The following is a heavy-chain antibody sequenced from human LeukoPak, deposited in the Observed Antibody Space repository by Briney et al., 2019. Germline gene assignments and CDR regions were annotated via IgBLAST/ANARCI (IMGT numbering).Heavy chain of an antibody. J-gene: IGHJ4*02. CDR2: ISSSSSTI. V-gene: IGHV3-48*01. CDR1: GFTFSSYS. Sequence: GGSLRLSCAASGFTFSSYSMNWVRQAPGKGLEWVSYISSSSSTIYYADSVKGRFTISRDNSKNTLYLQMNSLRAEDTAVYYCARGSNSNYDYFDYWGQGTLVTVSS. D-gene: IGHD4-11*01. CDR3: ARGSNSNYDYFDY.